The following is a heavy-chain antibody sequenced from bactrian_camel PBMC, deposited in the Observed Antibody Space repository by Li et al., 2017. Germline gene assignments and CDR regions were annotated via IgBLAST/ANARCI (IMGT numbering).Heavy chain of an antibody. D-gene: IGHD5*01. CDR1: GNIYTTYC. J-gene: IGHJ4*01. Sequence: QLVESGGGSVQAGGSPRLSCAVSGNIYTTYCLGWFRQAPGKQREGVAGLGDDGSTSYAAFAEGRFTISLDAAANTLYLQMDSLRPEDTAMYYCAASLGKTYCHAAFFLTRARPNFGYMGQGTQVTVS. V-gene: IGHV3S53*01. CDR2: LGDDGST.